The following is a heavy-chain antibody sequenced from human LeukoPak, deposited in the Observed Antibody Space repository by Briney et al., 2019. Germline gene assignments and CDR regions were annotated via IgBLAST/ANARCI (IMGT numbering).Heavy chain of an antibody. Sequence: SETLSLTCAVYGGSFSGYYWSWIRQPPGKGLEWIGEINHSGSTNYNPSLKSRVTISADTSKNQFSLKLGSVTAADTAVYYCASLAVAGLSEGYWGQGTLVIVSS. V-gene: IGHV4-34*01. D-gene: IGHD6-19*01. J-gene: IGHJ4*02. CDR3: ASLAVAGLSEGY. CDR1: GGSFSGYY. CDR2: INHSGST.